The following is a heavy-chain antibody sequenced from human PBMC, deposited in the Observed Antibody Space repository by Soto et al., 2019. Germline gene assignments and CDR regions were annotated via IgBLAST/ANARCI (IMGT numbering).Heavy chain of an antibody. CDR1: GFTFSSYS. V-gene: IGHV3-48*04. D-gene: IGHD5-12*01. J-gene: IGHJ3*02. CDR2: ISSSSTI. CDR3: ARSGYDSRDAFDI. Sequence: GGSLRLSCAASGFTFSSYSMNWVRQAPGKGLEWVSYISSSSTIYYADSVKGRFTISRDNAKNSLYLQMNSLRAEDTAVYYCARSGYDSRDAFDIWGQGTMVTVSS.